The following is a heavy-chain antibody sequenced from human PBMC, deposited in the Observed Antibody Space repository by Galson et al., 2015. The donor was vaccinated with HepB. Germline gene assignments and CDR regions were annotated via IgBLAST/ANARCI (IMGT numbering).Heavy chain of an antibody. CDR3: VRDSYGTDY. D-gene: IGHD3-10*01. J-gene: IGHJ4*02. V-gene: IGHV3-11*05. CDR2: IFSNSRYA. Sequence: SLRLSCAASGFTFRDYYMIWIRQAPGKGLEWVSYIFSNSRYADYADSVKGRFTISRDDAKNSLYLQMNSLRAEDTAVYYCVRDSYGTDYWGQGTLVTVSS. CDR1: GFTFRDYY.